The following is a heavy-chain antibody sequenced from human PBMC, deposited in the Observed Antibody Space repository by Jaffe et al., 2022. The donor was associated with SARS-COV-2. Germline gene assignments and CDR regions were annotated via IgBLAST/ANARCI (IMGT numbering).Heavy chain of an antibody. D-gene: IGHD1-26*01. J-gene: IGHJ4*02. CDR3: ARGGAPWKWEPYFDY. CDR1: GGSISSYY. CDR2: IYYSGST. Sequence: QVQLQESGPGLVKPSETLSLTCTVSGGSISSYYWSWIRQPPGKGLEWIGYIYYSGSTNYNPSLKSRVTISVDTSKNQFSLKLSSVTAADTAVYYCARGGAPWKWEPYFDYWGQGTLVTVSS. V-gene: IGHV4-59*01.